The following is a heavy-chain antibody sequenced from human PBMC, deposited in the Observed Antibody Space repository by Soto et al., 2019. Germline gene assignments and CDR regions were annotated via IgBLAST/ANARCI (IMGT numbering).Heavy chain of an antibody. J-gene: IGHJ6*02. CDR1: GFTFSNYG. V-gene: IGHV3-33*01. Sequence: GSLRLSCAASGFTFSNYGRHWGRQASGKGLEWVAMIWHDVTNKYYADSVRGRFSLSRYNSKNRLYLQMNSLRAEDTAVYYCASDLVGASDSYGLDVWGQGTPVTVSS. CDR2: IWHDVTNK. CDR3: ASDLVGASDSYGLDV. D-gene: IGHD1-26*01.